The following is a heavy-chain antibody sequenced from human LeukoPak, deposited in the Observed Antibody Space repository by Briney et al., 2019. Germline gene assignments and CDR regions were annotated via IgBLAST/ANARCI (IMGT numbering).Heavy chain of an antibody. CDR1: GFTFSSYG. Sequence: GGSLRLSCAASGFTFSSYGMHWVRQAPGKGLEWVAVIWYDGSNKYYADSVKGRFTISRDNSKNTLYLQMNSLRAEDTAVDCCARDNDSSGYSTGPVDYWGQGTLVTVSS. CDR3: ARDNDSSGYSTGPVDY. V-gene: IGHV3-33*01. CDR2: IWYDGSNK. D-gene: IGHD3-22*01. J-gene: IGHJ4*02.